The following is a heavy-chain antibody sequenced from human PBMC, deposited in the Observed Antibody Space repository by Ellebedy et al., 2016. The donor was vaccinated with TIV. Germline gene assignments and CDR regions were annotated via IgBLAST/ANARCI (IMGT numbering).Heavy chain of an antibody. CDR2: IWYDGSNK. CDR1: GFTFSSYG. CDR3: ARDGVSSSWSFDY. Sequence: GGSLRLXCAASGFTFSSYGMHWVRQAPGKGLEWVAVIWYDGSNKYYADSVKGRFTISRDNSKNTLYLQMNSLRAEDTAVYYCARDGVSSSWSFDYWGQGTLVTVSS. V-gene: IGHV3-33*01. D-gene: IGHD6-13*01. J-gene: IGHJ4*02.